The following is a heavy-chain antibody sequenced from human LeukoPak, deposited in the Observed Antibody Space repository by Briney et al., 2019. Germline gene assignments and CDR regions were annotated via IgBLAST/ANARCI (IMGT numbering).Heavy chain of an antibody. J-gene: IGHJ4*02. V-gene: IGHV1-18*01. CDR3: ARGSTARYYYDRSGYYRGAFDY. CDR1: GYTSTSYD. Sequence: VASVKVSCKASGYTSTSYDINWVRQAPRHGLEWMGWISGYNGNTNYAQKLQGRVTMTTDTSTSTAYMELRGLRSDDTAVYYCARGSTARYYYDRSGYYRGAFDYWGQGTLVTVSS. D-gene: IGHD3-22*01. CDR2: ISGYNGNT.